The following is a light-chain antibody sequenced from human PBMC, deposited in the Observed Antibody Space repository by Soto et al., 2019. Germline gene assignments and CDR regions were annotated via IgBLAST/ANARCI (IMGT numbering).Light chain of an antibody. J-gene: IGKJ4*01. Sequence: EIVLTPSPAILSLSPVERATLSCRASQSVSAKIAWYQQKPGQAPRLLIYDASSRATGIPDRFSGGGSGTDFTLTISRLEPEDFAVYYCQQFSSYPLTFGGGTKVDIK. CDR3: QQFSSYPLT. CDR2: DAS. V-gene: IGKV3-20*01. CDR1: QSVSAK.